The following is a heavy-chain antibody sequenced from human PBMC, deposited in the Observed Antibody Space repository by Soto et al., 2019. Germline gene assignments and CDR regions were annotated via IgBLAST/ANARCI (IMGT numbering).Heavy chain of an antibody. V-gene: IGHV3-15*01. Sequence: SCRASGGPFNSYVIIWGRQAPGKGLEWVGRIKSRTDGGTTDYAAPVKGRFTISRDDSKNTLYLQMNSLKTEDTAVYYCTTDRRYYDFWSGREAAFDIWAQGTMVTVSS. CDR2: IKSRTDGGTT. CDR1: GGPFNSYV. CDR3: TTDRRYYDFWSGREAAFDI. J-gene: IGHJ3*02. D-gene: IGHD3-3*01.